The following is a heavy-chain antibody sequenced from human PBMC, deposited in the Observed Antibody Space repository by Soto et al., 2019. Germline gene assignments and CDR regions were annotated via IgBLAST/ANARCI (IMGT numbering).Heavy chain of an antibody. J-gene: IGHJ5*02. CDR3: AHKLDNLDWFDP. CDR1: GFSLTNGGVG. Sequence: CGPTLGTPAPTLPLTCSFAGFSLTNGGVGVGWMRQPPGKALEWVALMYWNDDKRYSPSLKSRLTLTKDTSKDQVVLTMTNVDPVDTATYDCAHKLDNLDWFDPWGQGTLVTVSS. V-gene: IGHV2-5*01. D-gene: IGHD2-2*03. CDR2: MYWNDDK.